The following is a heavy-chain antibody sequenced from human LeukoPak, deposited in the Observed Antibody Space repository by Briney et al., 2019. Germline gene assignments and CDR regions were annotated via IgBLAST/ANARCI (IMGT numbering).Heavy chain of an antibody. V-gene: IGHV3-53*01. J-gene: IGHJ4*02. CDR1: GFTFSSYA. D-gene: IGHD4-17*01. CDR2: IYSGGST. CDR3: ARDEYGVDY. Sequence: PGGSLRPSCAASGFTFSSYAMSWVRQAPGKGLEWVSVIYSGGSTYYADSVKGRFTISRDNSKNTLYLQMNSLRAEDTAVYYCARDEYGVDYWGQGTLVTVSS.